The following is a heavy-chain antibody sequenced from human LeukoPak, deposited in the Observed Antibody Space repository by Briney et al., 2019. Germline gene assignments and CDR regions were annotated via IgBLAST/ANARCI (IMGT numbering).Heavy chain of an antibody. V-gene: IGHV4-39*01. J-gene: IGHJ4*02. Sequence: SETLSLTCAVYGGSFSSYHWGWIRQPPGKGLEWIGNVYYGGSTYNNPSLKSRVTISVDTSKNQFSLKLTSVTAADTAVYYCATSITGTTADRFDYWGQGTLVTVSS. CDR1: GGSFSSYH. CDR3: ATSITGTTADRFDY. CDR2: VYYGGST. D-gene: IGHD1/OR15-1a*01.